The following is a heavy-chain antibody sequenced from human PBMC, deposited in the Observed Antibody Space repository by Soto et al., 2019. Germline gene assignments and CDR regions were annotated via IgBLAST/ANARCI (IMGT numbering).Heavy chain of an antibody. D-gene: IGHD1-26*01. V-gene: IGHV3-49*03. J-gene: IGHJ4*02. Sequence: GSLRLSCTGSGFTFGDYGMSWFRQAPGKGLEWVSFIRSEAYGGTTEYAASVQGRFTISRDDSKSIAYLQMNSLRTEDTAVYYCTRDAGATNFGYDSWGQGTLVTVSS. CDR1: GFTFGDYG. CDR3: TRDAGATNFGYDS. CDR2: IRSEAYGGTT.